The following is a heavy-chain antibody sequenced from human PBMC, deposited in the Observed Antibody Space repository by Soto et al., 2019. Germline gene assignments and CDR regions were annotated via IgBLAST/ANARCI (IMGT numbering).Heavy chain of an antibody. D-gene: IGHD5-12*01. J-gene: IGHJ4*02. CDR2: IFYTRST. CDR1: GGTINSVDYF. Sequence: SETLSLTCSVSGGTINSVDYFWSWIRQPPGKGLGWIGSIFYTRSTYYSPSLKSRASMSMDTSKNLFYLRLRSLTAADTAVYLCARVKATWYRHYYFDYWGQGTPVTVSS. V-gene: IGHV4-30-4*01. CDR3: ARVKATWYRHYYFDY.